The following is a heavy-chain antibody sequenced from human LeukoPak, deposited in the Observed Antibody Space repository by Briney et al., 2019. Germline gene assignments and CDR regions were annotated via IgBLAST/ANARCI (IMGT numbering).Heavy chain of an antibody. D-gene: IGHD6-13*01. J-gene: IGHJ4*02. CDR3: AKGALYSSSWYYFDY. CDR1: GFTVSNNY. V-gene: IGHV3-23*01. CDR2: ISGSGGST. Sequence: GGSLRLSCAASGFTVSNNYMSWVRQAPGKGLEWVSAISGSGGSTYYADSVKGRFTISRDNSKNTLYLQMNSLRAEDTAVYYCAKGALYSSSWYYFDYWGQGTLVTVSS.